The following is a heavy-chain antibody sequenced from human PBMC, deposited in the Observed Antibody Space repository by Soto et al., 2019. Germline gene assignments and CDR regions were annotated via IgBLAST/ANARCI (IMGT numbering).Heavy chain of an antibody. CDR3: AHRVLRTVFGLVTTTAIYFDF. Sequence: QITLNESGPTVVRPTETLTLTCRFSGFSLTTSGVGVGWIRQSPGKAPEWLALLYWDDDKRYSASLKSRLTITKDTSKNQVVLTVSDLGPTDTATYYCAHRVLRTVFGLVTTTAIYFDFWGQGTPVAVSS. V-gene: IGHV2-5*02. J-gene: IGHJ4*02. CDR2: LYWDDDK. D-gene: IGHD3-3*01. CDR1: GFSLTTSGVG.